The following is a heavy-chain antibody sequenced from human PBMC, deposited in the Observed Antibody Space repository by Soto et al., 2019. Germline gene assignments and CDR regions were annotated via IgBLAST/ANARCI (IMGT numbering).Heavy chain of an antibody. J-gene: IGHJ4*02. CDR2: IYPGDSDT. CDR3: ARQRVGSTYYYDSSGYYGY. CDR1: GYSFTSYW. V-gene: IGHV5-51*01. Sequence: GESLKISCKGSGYSFTSYWIGWVRQMPGKGLEWMGIIYPGDSDTRYSPSFQGQVTISADKSISTAYLQWSSLKASDTAMYYCARQRVGSTYYYDSSGYYGYWGQGTLVTVSS. D-gene: IGHD3-22*01.